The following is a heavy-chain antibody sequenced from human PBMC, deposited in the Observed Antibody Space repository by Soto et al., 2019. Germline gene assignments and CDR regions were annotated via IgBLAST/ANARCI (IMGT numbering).Heavy chain of an antibody. J-gene: IGHJ4*02. Sequence: QVQLVQSGAEGKKPGSSVTVSCKASGGTFSSYAISWVRQAPGQGLEWMGGIIPIFGTANYAQKLQGRVTTTADESTSTAYMEPSSLRAEDTAVYYCAREGASGAQMGDWGQGTLVTVSS. CDR2: IIPIFGTA. V-gene: IGHV1-69*01. CDR3: AREGASGAQMGD. CDR1: GGTFSSYA. D-gene: IGHD1-26*01.